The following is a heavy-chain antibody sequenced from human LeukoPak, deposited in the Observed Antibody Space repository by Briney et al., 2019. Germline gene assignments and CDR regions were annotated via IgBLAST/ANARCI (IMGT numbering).Heavy chain of an antibody. J-gene: IGHJ4*02. V-gene: IGHV4-39*07. CDR3: ARGMATVTDY. D-gene: IGHD5-24*01. Sequence: PSETLSLTCTVSSGSISTSNYYWGWVRQPPGKALEWIGNIFYSGSTYYSPSLKSRVTISLDTSRNQSSLKLSSVTAADTAVYYCARGMATVTDYWGQGTLVTVSS. CDR1: SGSISTSNYY. CDR2: IFYSGST.